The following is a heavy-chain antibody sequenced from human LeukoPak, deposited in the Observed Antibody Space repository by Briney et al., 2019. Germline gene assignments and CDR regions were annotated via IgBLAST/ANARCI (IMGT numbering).Heavy chain of an antibody. CDR2: MYYSGST. Sequence: PSQTLSLTCTVSGGSISSGDYYWSWIRQPPGKGLEWLAYMYYSGSTYYNPSPKSRVTMSADTSKNQLSLKLSSVTAADTAVYYCARPYYYDSRIDPWGQGILVTVSS. D-gene: IGHD3-22*01. CDR3: ARPYYYDSRIDP. CDR1: GGSISSGDYY. V-gene: IGHV4-30-4*01. J-gene: IGHJ5*02.